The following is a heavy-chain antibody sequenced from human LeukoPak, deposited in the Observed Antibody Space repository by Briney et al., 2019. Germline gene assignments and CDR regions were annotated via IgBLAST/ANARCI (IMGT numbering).Heavy chain of an antibody. J-gene: IGHJ4*02. V-gene: IGHV3-66*01. D-gene: IGHD4-11*01. Sequence: GGSLRLSCAASGFTVSSNYMSWVRQAPGKGLEWVSVIYSGDSTYYADSVKGRFTISRDNSKNTLYLQMNSLRAEDTAVYYCARSDDYSNYYFDYWGQGTLVTVSS. CDR1: GFTVSSNY. CDR3: ARSDDYSNYYFDY. CDR2: IYSGDST.